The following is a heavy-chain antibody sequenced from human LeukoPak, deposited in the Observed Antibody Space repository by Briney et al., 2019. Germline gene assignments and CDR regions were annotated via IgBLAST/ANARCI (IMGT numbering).Heavy chain of an antibody. CDR1: GGSFSGYY. CDR3: ARGVLQPYDY. Sequence: PSDTLSLTCAVYGGSFSGYYWSCIRQPPGKGLEGIGEINHRASTNYNPSLKSRVTISVDTSKNHFSLKLSSVTAADTAVYYCARGVLQPYDYWGQGTLVTVSS. D-gene: IGHD2/OR15-2a*01. V-gene: IGHV4-34*01. CDR2: INHRAST. J-gene: IGHJ4*02.